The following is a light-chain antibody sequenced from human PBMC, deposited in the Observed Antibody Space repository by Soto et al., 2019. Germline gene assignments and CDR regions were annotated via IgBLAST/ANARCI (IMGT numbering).Light chain of an antibody. J-gene: IGKJ4*01. Sequence: LVMTQSHGTLSLSPGERATLSCRASQSVSSSYLAWYQQKPGQAPRLLIYGASSRATGIPDRFSGSGSGTDFTLTISRLEPEDFAVYYCQQYGSSPLTFGGGTKVDIK. CDR1: QSVSSSY. CDR2: GAS. CDR3: QQYGSSPLT. V-gene: IGKV3-20*01.